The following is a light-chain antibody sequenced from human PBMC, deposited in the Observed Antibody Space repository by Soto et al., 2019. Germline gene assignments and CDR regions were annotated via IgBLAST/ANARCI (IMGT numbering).Light chain of an antibody. J-gene: IGKJ5*01. V-gene: IGKV3-20*01. CDR3: QQYGSSPIT. CDR2: GAS. Sequence: EIVTTPSPATVSSFPVERGTLSCRASKSVSSSYLAWYQQKPGQAPRLLIYGASTRATGIPARFSGTGSGTDFTLTMSRLEPEDFAVYYCQQYGSSPITLGEGTRL. CDR1: KSVSSSY.